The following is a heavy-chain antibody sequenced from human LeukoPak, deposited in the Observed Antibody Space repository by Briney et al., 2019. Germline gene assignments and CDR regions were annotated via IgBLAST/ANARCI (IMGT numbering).Heavy chain of an antibody. V-gene: IGHV3-23*01. CDR2: VSGSGGST. Sequence: GGSLRLSCADSGFTFNSYVMSWVRQAPGKGLEWVSAVSGSGGSTYYADSVKGGFTVSRDNSKNTLYLQMNSLRAEDTAVYYCAKGPSMMEVVPDYWGQGTLVTVSS. D-gene: IGHD3-22*01. CDR3: AKGPSMMEVVPDY. CDR1: GFTFNSYV. J-gene: IGHJ4*02.